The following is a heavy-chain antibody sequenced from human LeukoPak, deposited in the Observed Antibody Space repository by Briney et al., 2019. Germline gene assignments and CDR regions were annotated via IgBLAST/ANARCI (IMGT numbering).Heavy chain of an antibody. CDR1: GYSFTSNW. J-gene: IGHJ4*02. D-gene: IGHD3-22*01. CDR2: IYPGDSDT. Sequence: TGESLKISCKGSGYSFTSNWIGWVRQMPGKRLEWMGIIYPGDSDTRYSPSFQGQVTISADKSISTAYLQWSSLKASDTAVYYCARQRDSSGYYPFGYWGQGTLVTVSS. V-gene: IGHV5-51*01. CDR3: ARQRDSSGYYPFGY.